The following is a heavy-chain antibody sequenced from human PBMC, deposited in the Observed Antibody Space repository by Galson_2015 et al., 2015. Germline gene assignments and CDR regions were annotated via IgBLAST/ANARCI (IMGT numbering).Heavy chain of an antibody. V-gene: IGHV3-48*01. CDR3: ARGLVTNHFDY. CDR1: AFTFSDYS. Sequence: SLRLSRAASAFTFSDYSMNWVRQAPGKGLEWVSYISSSSSTTYYADSVKGRFTISRDKAKNSLYLQMNSLRAEDTAVYYCARGLVTNHFDYWGQGTLVTVSS. J-gene: IGHJ4*02. CDR2: ISSSSSTT. D-gene: IGHD2-21*02.